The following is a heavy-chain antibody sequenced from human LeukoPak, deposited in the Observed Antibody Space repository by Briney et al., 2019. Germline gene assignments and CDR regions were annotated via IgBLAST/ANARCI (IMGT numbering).Heavy chain of an antibody. Sequence: GASVKVSCKASGYTFTSYGISWVRQAPGQGLEWMGWISAYNGNTNYAQKLQGRVTMTTDTSTSTAYIELRSLRSDDTAVYYCARERVGATTVWFDPWGQGTLVTVSS. CDR2: ISAYNGNT. D-gene: IGHD1-26*01. CDR3: ARERVGATTVWFDP. J-gene: IGHJ5*02. V-gene: IGHV1-18*01. CDR1: GYTFTSYG.